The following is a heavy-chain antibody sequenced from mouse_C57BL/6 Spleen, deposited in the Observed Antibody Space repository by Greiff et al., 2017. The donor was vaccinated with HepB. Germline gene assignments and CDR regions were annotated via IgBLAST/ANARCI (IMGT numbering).Heavy chain of an antibody. V-gene: IGHV3-6*01. J-gene: IGHJ3*01. CDR2: ISYDGSN. CDR3: ARDLPSIYYYGSEAY. CDR1: GYSITSGYY. D-gene: IGHD1-1*01. Sequence: EVKLVESGPGLVKPSQSLSLTCSVTGYSITSGYYWNWIRQFPGNKLEWMGYISYDGSNNYNPSLKNRISITRDTSKNQFFLKLNSVTTEDTATYYCARDLPSIYYYGSEAYWGQGTLVTVSA.